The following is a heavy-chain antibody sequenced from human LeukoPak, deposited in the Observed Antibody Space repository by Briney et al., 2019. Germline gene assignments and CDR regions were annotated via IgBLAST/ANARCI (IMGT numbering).Heavy chain of an antibody. D-gene: IGHD1-26*01. CDR3: AKDRSQWELLGEFDY. Sequence: PGGSLRLSCAASGFTFDDYAMHWVRQAPGKGLEWVSGISWNSGSIGYADSVKGRFTISRDNAKNSLYLQMNSLRAEDTALYYCAKDRSQWELLGEFDYWGQGTLVTVSS. CDR2: ISWNSGSI. CDR1: GFTFDDYA. V-gene: IGHV3-9*01. J-gene: IGHJ4*02.